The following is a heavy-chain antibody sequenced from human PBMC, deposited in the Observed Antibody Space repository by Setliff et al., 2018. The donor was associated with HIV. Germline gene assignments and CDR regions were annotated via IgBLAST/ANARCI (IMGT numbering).Heavy chain of an antibody. V-gene: IGHV3-30*18. CDR3: AKLTRYDSTWYDAEYCQQ. CDR1: GFTLSTYW. CDR2: VSHDGGDK. D-gene: IGHD6-13*01. J-gene: IGHJ1*01. Sequence: GGSLRLSCAASGFTLSTYWMHWVRQVPGKGLEWVAAVSHDGGDKHYADSVKGRFTISRDNSKNTLYPQMNSLRAEDTALYYCAKLTRYDSTWYDAEYCQQWGQGTLVTVSS.